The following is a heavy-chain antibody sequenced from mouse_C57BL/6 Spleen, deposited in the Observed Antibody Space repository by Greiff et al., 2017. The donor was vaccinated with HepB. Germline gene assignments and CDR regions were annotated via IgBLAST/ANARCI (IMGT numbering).Heavy chain of an antibody. J-gene: IGHJ3*01. D-gene: IGHD2-3*01. V-gene: IGHV1-85*01. CDR3: ARSVDGYPLAY. CDR2: IYPRDGST. Sequence: VQLQQSGPELVKPGASVKLSCKASGYTFTSYDINWVKQRPGQGLEWIGWIYPRDGSTKYNETFKGKATLTVDTSSSTAYMELHSLTSEDSAVYFCARSVDGYPLAYWGQGTLVTVSA. CDR1: GYTFTSYD.